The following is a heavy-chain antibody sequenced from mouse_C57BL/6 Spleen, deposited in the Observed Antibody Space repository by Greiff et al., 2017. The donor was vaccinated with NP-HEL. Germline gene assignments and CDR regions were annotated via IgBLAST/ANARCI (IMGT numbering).Heavy chain of an antibody. J-gene: IGHJ3*01. V-gene: IGHV1-74*01. CDR3: AIPSYDGYPAWCAD. CDR2: IHPSDSDT. CDR1: GYTFTSYW. Sequence: QVQLQQPGAELVKPGASVKVSCKASGYTFTSYWMHWVKQRPGQGLEWIGRIHPSDSDTNYNQQFKGKATLTVDKSSSTAYMQLSSLTSEDSAVYYCAIPSYDGYPAWCADWGQGTLVTVSA. D-gene: IGHD2-3*01.